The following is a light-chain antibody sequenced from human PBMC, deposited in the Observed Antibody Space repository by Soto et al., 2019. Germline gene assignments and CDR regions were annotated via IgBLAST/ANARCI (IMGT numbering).Light chain of an antibody. Sequence: EIVMTQSPATLSVSPGERATLSCRASQSVSSNLAWYQQKPGQAPRLLIYGASTRATGIPARSSGSGSGTELNLTISSRQSEDFAVSYCQHYNNWPPGHTFGQGTKLEIK. CDR3: QHYNNWPPGHT. CDR2: GAS. CDR1: QSVSSN. V-gene: IGKV3-15*01. J-gene: IGKJ2*01.